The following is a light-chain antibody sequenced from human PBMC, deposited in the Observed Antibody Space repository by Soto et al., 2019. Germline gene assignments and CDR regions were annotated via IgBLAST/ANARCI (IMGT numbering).Light chain of an antibody. CDR2: DAS. CDR1: QNINKR. V-gene: IGKV1-5*01. CDR3: QQYYNYPWT. J-gene: IGKJ1*01. Sequence: DMQMTQSPFTLSASVGDRVTITCRASQNINKRLAWHQQKPGKAPKVLIYDASNLKSGVPSRFSGSGSGTEFILTISSLQPDDFATYYCQQYYNYPWTFGQGTKVEIK.